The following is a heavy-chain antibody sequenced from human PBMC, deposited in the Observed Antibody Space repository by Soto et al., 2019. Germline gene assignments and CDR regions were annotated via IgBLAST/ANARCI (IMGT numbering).Heavy chain of an antibody. CDR2: IIPILGIA. D-gene: IGHD1-1*01. CDR3: ARDGTSGFSWFDP. V-gene: IGHV1-69*04. CDR1: GGTFSSYT. Sequence: VASVKLSCKASGGTFSSYTISWVRQAPGQGLEWMGRIIPILGIANYAQKFQGRVTITADKSTSTAYMELSSLRSEDTAVYYCARDGTSGFSWFDPWGQGTLVTVSS. J-gene: IGHJ5*02.